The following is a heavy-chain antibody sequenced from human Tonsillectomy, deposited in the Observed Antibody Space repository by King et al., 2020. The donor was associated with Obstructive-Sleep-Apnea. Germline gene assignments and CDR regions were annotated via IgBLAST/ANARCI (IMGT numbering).Heavy chain of an antibody. CDR2: ITPNSGGT. Sequence: QLVQSGAEVKKPGASVKVSCKASGYTFTGYYMHWVRQAPGQGLEYMGWITPNSGGTKYAQKFQGWVSMTRDTSISTAYMEMSRLTSDDTAVYYCARDVGSLGGMDVWGQGTTVTVSS. D-gene: IGHD3-10*01. V-gene: IGHV1-2*04. CDR3: ARDVGSLGGMDV. J-gene: IGHJ6*02. CDR1: GYTFTGYY.